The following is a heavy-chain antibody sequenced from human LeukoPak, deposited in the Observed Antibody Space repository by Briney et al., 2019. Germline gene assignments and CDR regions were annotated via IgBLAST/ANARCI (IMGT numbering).Heavy chain of an antibody. CDR1: GFIVSSNY. CDR3: AKVFRKDGDFHLFDY. D-gene: IGHD4-17*01. V-gene: IGHV3-53*01. Sequence: PGGSLRLSCAASGFIVSSNYMNWVRQAPGKGLEWVSVIYTDGSTCYADSVKGRFTISRDNSKNTLYLQMNSLRAEDTAVYYCAKVFRKDGDFHLFDYWGQGTLVTVSS. J-gene: IGHJ4*02. CDR2: IYTDGST.